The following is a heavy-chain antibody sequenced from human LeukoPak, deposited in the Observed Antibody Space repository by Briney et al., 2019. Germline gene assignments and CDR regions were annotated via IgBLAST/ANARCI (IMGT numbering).Heavy chain of an antibody. V-gene: IGHV3-9*03. J-gene: IGHJ3*02. CDR3: AKDWCYDSSGYYLGRAFDI. D-gene: IGHD3-22*01. CDR1: GFTFDDYA. Sequence: PGGSLRLSCAASGFTFDDYAMHWVRQAPGKGLEWVSGISWNSGSIGYADSVKGRFTISRDNAKNSLYLQMNSLRAEDMALYYCAKDWCYDSSGYYLGRAFDIWGQGTMVTVSS. CDR2: ISWNSGSI.